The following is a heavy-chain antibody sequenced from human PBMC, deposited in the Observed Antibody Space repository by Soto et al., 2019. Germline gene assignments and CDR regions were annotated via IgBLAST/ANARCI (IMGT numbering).Heavy chain of an antibody. CDR3: AVGNSGRSYYGMDV. J-gene: IGHJ6*02. V-gene: IGHV3-23*01. CDR1: GFTFSSYA. CDR2: ISDSGGGT. Sequence: EVQLLESGGGLVQPGGSLRLSCAAFGFTFSSYAMSWVRQAPGKGLEWVSAISDSGGGTYYADSVKGRFTISRDNXXITLYLQMNSLRDEDTAVYYCAVGNSGRSYYGMDVWGQGTTVTVSS. D-gene: IGHD1-1*01.